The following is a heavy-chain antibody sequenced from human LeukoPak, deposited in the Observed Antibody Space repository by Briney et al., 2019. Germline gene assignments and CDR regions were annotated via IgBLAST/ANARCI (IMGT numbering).Heavy chain of an antibody. CDR3: ARDRSDYGDYFSFDY. CDR2: ISSSSSYI. Sequence: PGGSLRLSCAASGFTFSSYSMNWVRQAPGKGLEWVSSISSSSSYIYYADSVKGRFTISRDNAKNSPYLQMNSLRAEDTAVYYCARDRSDYGDYFSFDYWGQGTLVTVSS. CDR1: GFTFSSYS. D-gene: IGHD4-17*01. V-gene: IGHV3-21*01. J-gene: IGHJ4*02.